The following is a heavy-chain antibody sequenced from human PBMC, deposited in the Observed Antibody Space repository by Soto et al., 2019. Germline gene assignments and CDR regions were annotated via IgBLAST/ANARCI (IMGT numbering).Heavy chain of an antibody. J-gene: IGHJ6*02. V-gene: IGHV1-69*13. CDR2: IIPIFGTA. D-gene: IGHD6-13*01. CDR1: GGTFSSYA. Sequence: GASVKVSCKASGGTFSSYAISWVRQAPGQGLEWTGGIIPIFGTANYAQKFQGGVTITADESTSTAYMELSSLRSEDTAVYYCARAAEQHHYYYGMDVWGQGTTVTVSS. CDR3: ARAAEQHHYYYGMDV.